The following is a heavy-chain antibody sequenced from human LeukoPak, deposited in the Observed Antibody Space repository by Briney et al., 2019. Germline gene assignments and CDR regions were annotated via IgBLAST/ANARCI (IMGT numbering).Heavy chain of an antibody. Sequence: GESLKISCKGSGYSFTSYWIGWVRQMPGKGLEWMGIIYPGDSDTRYSPSFQGQVTISADKSISTAYLQWSSLKASDTAMYYCARGPYYDILTGFHFDYWGQGTLVTVPS. CDR2: IYPGDSDT. J-gene: IGHJ4*02. D-gene: IGHD3-9*01. CDR1: GYSFTSYW. CDR3: ARGPYYDILTGFHFDY. V-gene: IGHV5-51*01.